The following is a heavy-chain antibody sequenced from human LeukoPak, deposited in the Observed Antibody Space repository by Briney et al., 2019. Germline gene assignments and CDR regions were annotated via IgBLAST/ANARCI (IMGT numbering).Heavy chain of an antibody. Sequence: GGSLRLSCATSGFTFTTFWMHWVRQAPGKGLVWVSRINHDGSSTNYADSAKGRFTTSRDNAKNTLYLQMNSPRAEDTAVYYCGKAGRGGAITMVRGVKGDYYYMDVWGKGTTVTISS. CDR3: GKAGRGGAITMVRGVKGDYYYMDV. CDR1: GFTFTTFW. J-gene: IGHJ6*03. V-gene: IGHV3-74*01. CDR2: INHDGSST. D-gene: IGHD3-10*01.